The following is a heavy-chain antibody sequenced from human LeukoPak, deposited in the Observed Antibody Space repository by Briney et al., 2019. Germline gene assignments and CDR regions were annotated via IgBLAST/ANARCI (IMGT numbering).Heavy chain of an antibody. V-gene: IGHV3-30-3*01. CDR3: ARDLSPRAARPLKKFDY. CDR1: GFTFSSYA. J-gene: IGHJ4*02. D-gene: IGHD6-6*01. CDR2: ISYDGSNK. Sequence: PGGSLRLPCAASGFTFSSYAMHWVRQAPGKGLEWVAVISYDGSNKYYADSVKGRFTISRDNSKNTLYLQMNSLRAEDTAVYYCARDLSPRAARPLKKFDYWGQGTLVTVSS.